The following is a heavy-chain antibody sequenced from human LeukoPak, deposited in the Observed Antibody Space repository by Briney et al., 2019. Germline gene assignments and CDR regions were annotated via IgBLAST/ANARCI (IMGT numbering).Heavy chain of an antibody. D-gene: IGHD4-23*01. CDR2: ISGRDTKT. Sequence: PGGSLRLSCAASGFTFSTYGMSWVRQAPGKGLEWVSAISGRDTKTYYADSVRGRFTISRDNSKNTLYLQMNSLRADDTAIYYCAKRSDYGSNWNYLDYWGQGAPVTVSS. V-gene: IGHV3-23*01. CDR1: GFTFSTYG. CDR3: AKRSDYGSNWNYLDY. J-gene: IGHJ4*02.